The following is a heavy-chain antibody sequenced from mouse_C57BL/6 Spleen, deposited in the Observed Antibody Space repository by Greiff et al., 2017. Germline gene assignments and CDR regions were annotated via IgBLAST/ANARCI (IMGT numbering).Heavy chain of an antibody. V-gene: IGHV2-3*01. J-gene: IGHJ4*01. CDR1: GFSLTSYG. Sequence: VKLQESGPGLVAPSQSLSITCTVSGFSLTSYGVSWVRQPPGKGLEWLGVIWGDGSTNYHSALISRLSISKDNSKSQVFLKLNSLQTDDTATYYCSKPGSNYVFYAMDYWGQGTSVTVSS. CDR3: SKPGSNYVFYAMDY. CDR2: IWGDGST. D-gene: IGHD2-5*01.